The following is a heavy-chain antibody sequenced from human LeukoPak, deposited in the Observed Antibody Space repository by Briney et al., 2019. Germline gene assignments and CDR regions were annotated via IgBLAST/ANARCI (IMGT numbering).Heavy chain of an antibody. J-gene: IGHJ4*02. Sequence: TSETLSLTCTVSGGSISSSSYYWGWIRQPPGKGLEWIGSIYYSGSTYYNPSLKSRVTISVDTSKNQFSLKLSSVTAADTAVYYCARRMIAAAGQIDYWGQGTLVTVSS. D-gene: IGHD6-13*01. CDR2: IYYSGST. CDR1: GGSISSSSYY. CDR3: ARRMIAAAGQIDY. V-gene: IGHV4-39*07.